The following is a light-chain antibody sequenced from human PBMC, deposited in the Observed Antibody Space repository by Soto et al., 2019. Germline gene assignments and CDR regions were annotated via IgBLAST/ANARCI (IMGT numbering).Light chain of an antibody. Sequence: ELVLTQSPGTLPLSPGERATLSCRASQSVSSSYLAWYQQKPGQAPRPLIYGASSRAIGIPDRFSGSGSGTDFTLTISRLEPEDFAVYYCQQYGSSPWTFGQGTKVEIK. CDR2: GAS. CDR1: QSVSSSY. J-gene: IGKJ1*01. CDR3: QQYGSSPWT. V-gene: IGKV3-20*01.